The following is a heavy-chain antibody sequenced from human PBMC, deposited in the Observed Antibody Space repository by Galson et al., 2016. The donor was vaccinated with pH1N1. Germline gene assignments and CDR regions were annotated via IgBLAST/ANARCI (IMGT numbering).Heavy chain of an antibody. V-gene: IGHV1-18*01. J-gene: IGHJ6*02. Sequence: SVKVSCKASGYTFITYGITWVRQAPGQGLEWMGWISGYNGNTNYAQKLQGRVTMTTDTFTSTAYMELRSLRSDDTAVYYCAREGYSHSDTYYFGMDVWGQGTTVTVSS. CDR2: ISGYNGNT. CDR3: AREGYSHSDTYYFGMDV. CDR1: GYTFITYG. D-gene: IGHD5-12*01.